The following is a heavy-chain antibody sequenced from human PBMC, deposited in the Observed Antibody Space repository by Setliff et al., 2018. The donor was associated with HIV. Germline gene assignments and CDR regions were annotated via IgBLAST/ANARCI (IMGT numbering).Heavy chain of an antibody. V-gene: IGHV3-23*01. CDR3: VRGSGYYYFDN. CDR1: GFAFSSQA. D-gene: IGHD3-22*01. CDR2: ISESG. Sequence: PGESLKISCAASGFAFSSQAMSWVRQAPGKGLDWVSVISESGYSADSVKGRFTISRDNSKNMLYLQMNNLTTEDTAVYYCVRGSGYYYFDNWGQGALVTVSS. J-gene: IGHJ4*02.